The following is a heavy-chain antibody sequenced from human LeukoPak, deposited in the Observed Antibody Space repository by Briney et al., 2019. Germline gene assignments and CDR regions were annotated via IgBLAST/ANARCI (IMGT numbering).Heavy chain of an antibody. CDR2: TGSTGVST. J-gene: IGHJ4*02. CDR1: GFTFSSYG. V-gene: IGHV3-23*01. CDR3: AKDPGVVPAHYFDY. D-gene: IGHD2-2*01. Sequence: GGSLRLSCAASGFTFSSYGMHWVRQAPGKGLEWVSGTGSTGVSTFYADSVKGRFTVSRDNSKSTLSLQMNSLRAEDTAVYYCAKDPGVVPAHYFDYWGQGTLVTVSS.